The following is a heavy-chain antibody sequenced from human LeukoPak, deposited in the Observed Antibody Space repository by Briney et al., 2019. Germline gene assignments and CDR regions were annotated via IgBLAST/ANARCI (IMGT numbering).Heavy chain of an antibody. CDR2: ISGSGGST. D-gene: IGHD5-24*01. CDR1: GFTFSSYA. Sequence: PGGSLRLSCGASGFTFSSYAMSWVRQAPEKGLEWVSAISGSGGSTYYADSVKGRFTISRHNAKNSLYLQMNSLRAEDTAVYYCARDRGFDYGGQGTLVTVSS. V-gene: IGHV3-23*01. CDR3: ARDRGFDY. J-gene: IGHJ4*02.